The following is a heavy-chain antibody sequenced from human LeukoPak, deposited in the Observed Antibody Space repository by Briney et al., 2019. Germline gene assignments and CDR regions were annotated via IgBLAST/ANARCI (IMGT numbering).Heavy chain of an antibody. CDR2: IYYSGST. D-gene: IGHD3-3*01. J-gene: IGHJ5*02. Sequence: PSETLSLTCTVSGGSISSYYWSWIRQPPGKGLEWSGYIYYSGSTNYNPSLKSRVTISVDTSKNQFSLKLSSVAAADTAVYYCARENSPDDFWSGPSPGGFDPWGQGTLVTVSS. CDR1: GGSISSYY. V-gene: IGHV4-59*01. CDR3: ARENSPDDFWSGPSPGGFDP.